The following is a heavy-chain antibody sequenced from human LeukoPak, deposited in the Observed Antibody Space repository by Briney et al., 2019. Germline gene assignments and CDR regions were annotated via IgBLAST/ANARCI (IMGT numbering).Heavy chain of an antibody. CDR2: IYHSGST. J-gene: IGHJ5*02. CDR3: ARAAITMVRGVIRHRGGYNWFDP. V-gene: IGHV4-4*02. D-gene: IGHD3-10*01. CDR1: GGSISSSNW. Sequence: SGTLSLTCAVSGGSISSSNWWSWVRQPPGKGLEWIGEIYHSGSTNYNPSLKSRVTISVDKSKNQFSLKLSSVTAADTAVYYCARAAITMVRGVIRHRGGYNWFDPWGQGTLVTVSS.